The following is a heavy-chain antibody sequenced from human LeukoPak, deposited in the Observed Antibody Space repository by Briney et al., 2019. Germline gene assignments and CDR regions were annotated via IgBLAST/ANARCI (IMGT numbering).Heavy chain of an antibody. CDR1: GYTFTSYY. Sequence: ASVKVSCKASGYTFTSYYMHWVRQAPGQGLEWMGIINPSGGSTSYAQKFQGRVTMTRDTSISTAYMELSRLRSDDTAVYYCARDRKAVAGRCLNYWGQGTLVTVSS. CDR3: ARDRKAVAGRCLNY. D-gene: IGHD6-19*01. V-gene: IGHV1-46*01. J-gene: IGHJ4*02. CDR2: INPSGGST.